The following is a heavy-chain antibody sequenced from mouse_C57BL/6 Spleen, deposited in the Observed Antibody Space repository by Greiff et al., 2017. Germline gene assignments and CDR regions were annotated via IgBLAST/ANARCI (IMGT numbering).Heavy chain of an antibody. CDR1: GYTFTSYW. CDR3: ARRGGYDPYYAMDY. V-gene: IGHV1-50*01. J-gene: IGHJ4*01. D-gene: IGHD2-2*01. Sequence: VQLQQPGAELVKPGASVTLSCKASGYTFTSYWMQWVKQRPGPGLEWIGEIDPSDSYTNYNQKFKGKATLTVDPSSSTSYMQLSSLTSEDSAVYYCARRGGYDPYYAMDYWGQGTSVTVSS. CDR2: IDPSDSYT.